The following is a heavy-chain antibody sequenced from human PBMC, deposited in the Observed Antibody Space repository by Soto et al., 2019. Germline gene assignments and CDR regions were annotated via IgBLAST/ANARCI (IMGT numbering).Heavy chain of an antibody. V-gene: IGHV4-34*01. J-gene: IGHJ5*01. CDR1: GGSFSGYY. Sequence: KPSETLSLTCAVYGGSFSGYYWTWIRQPPGKGLEWIGEINHRRSTSYNPSLKRRVTMSIDTSKNQFSLHLSSVTAADTAVYYCARGDEAAVARYWFDSWGQGTLVTVSS. D-gene: IGHD6-19*01. CDR2: INHRRST. CDR3: ARGDEAAVARYWFDS.